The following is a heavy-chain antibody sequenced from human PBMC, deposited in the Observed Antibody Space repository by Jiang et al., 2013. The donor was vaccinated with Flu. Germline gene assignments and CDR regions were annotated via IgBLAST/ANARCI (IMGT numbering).Heavy chain of an antibody. V-gene: IGHV4-59*01. J-gene: IGHJ3*02. Sequence: GSGLVKPSETLSLTCTVSGGSISSYYWSWIRQPPGKGLEWIGYIYYSGSTNYNPSLKSRVTISVDTSKNQFSLKLSSVTAADTAVYYCARVNSYGYGAFDIWGQGTMVTVSS. CDR1: GGSISSYY. CDR3: ARVNSYGYGAFDI. CDR2: IYYSGST. D-gene: IGHD5-18*01.